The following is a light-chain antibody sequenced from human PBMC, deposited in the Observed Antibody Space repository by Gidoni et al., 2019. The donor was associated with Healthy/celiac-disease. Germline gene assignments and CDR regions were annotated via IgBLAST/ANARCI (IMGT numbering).Light chain of an antibody. CDR2: DAS. CDR1: QSVSSY. V-gene: IGKV3-11*01. Sequence: ELVLTQSPATLSLSPGERATRSCRASQSVSSYLAWYQQKPGQAPRLLIYDASNRATGIPARFSGSGSGTDFTLTISSLEPEDFAVYYCQQRSNWPITFGQGTRLEIK. J-gene: IGKJ5*01. CDR3: QQRSNWPIT.